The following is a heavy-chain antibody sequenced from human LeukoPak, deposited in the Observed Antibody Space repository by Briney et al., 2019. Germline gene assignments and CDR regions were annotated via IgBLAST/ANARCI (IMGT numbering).Heavy chain of an antibody. CDR2: ISPSGGST. CDR1: GYTFTSYY. V-gene: IGHV1-46*01. CDR3: ARDSTTSIAAAGPSSVDY. J-gene: IGHJ4*02. Sequence: GASVKVSCKASGYTFTSYYMHWVRQAPGQGLEWMGIISPSGGSTSYAQKFQGRVTMTRDTSTSTVYMELSSLRSEDTAVYYCARDSTTSIAAAGPSSVDYWGQGTLVTVSS. D-gene: IGHD6-13*01.